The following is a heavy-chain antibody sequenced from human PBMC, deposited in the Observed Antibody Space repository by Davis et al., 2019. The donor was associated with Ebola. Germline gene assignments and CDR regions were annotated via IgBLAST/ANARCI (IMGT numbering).Heavy chain of an antibody. D-gene: IGHD3-10*01. J-gene: IGHJ6*02. CDR2: IWYDGSNK. V-gene: IGHV3-33*01. CDR3: ARLGLWFGELLYHYGMDV. CDR1: GFTFSSYG. Sequence: GESLKISCAASGFTFSSYGMHWVRQAPGKGLEWVAVIWYDGSNKYYADSVKGRFTISRDNSKNTLYLQMNSLRAEDTAVYYCARLGLWFGELLYHYGMDVWGQGTTVTVSS.